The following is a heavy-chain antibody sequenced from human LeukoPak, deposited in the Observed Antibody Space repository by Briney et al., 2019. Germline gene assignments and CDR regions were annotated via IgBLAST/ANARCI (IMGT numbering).Heavy chain of an antibody. V-gene: IGHV3-33*01. CDR3: ARARMARKDYGIRGDYYYGMDV. Sequence: GRSLRLSCAASGFTFSSYGIHWVRQAPGKGLEWVAVIWYDGSNKYYADSVKGRFTISRDNSKNTLYLQMNSLRAEDTAVYYCARARMARKDYGIRGDYYYGMDVWGQGTTVTVSS. D-gene: IGHD4-17*01. J-gene: IGHJ6*02. CDR2: IWYDGSNK. CDR1: GFTFSSYG.